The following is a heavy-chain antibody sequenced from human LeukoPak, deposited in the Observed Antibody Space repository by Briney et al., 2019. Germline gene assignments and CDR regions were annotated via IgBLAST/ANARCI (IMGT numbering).Heavy chain of an antibody. V-gene: IGHV1-69*05. CDR2: IIPIFGTA. CDR1: GGTFSSYA. J-gene: IGHJ4*02. Sequence: ASVKVSCKASGGTFSSYANSWVRQAPGQGLEWMGGIIPIFGTANYAQKFQGRVTITTDESTSTAYMELSSLRSEDKAVYYCARGEYDSYHYWGQGTLVTVSS. CDR3: ARGEYDSYHY. D-gene: IGHD3-22*01.